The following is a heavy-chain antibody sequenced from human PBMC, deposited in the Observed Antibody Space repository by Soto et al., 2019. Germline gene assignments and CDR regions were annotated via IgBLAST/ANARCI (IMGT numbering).Heavy chain of an antibody. D-gene: IGHD3-22*01. CDR2: IYYSGTT. Sequence: SETLSFTCTVSGGSISTGGYYWSWIRQHPGKGLECIGYIYYSGTTYYNPSLKSRVTISVDTSKNQFSLRLSSVTAADTAVYYCATNGDYYDSSGPKYFPHWGQGTLVTVSS. V-gene: IGHV4-31*03. CDR3: ATNGDYYDSSGPKYFPH. J-gene: IGHJ1*01. CDR1: GGSISTGGYY.